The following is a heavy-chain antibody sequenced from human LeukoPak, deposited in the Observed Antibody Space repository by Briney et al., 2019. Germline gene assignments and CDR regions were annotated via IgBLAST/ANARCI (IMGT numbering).Heavy chain of an antibody. CDR2: IDWDDDI. J-gene: IGHJ4*02. Sequence: SGPALVKPTQTLTLTCTFSGFSLTTSGMCVSWIRQPPGKALEWLAHIDWDDDIYYRTSLKTRLTISKDTSKNQVVLTITNMDPVDTATYYCVRGNGYTFFDYWGQGTLVTVSS. V-gene: IGHV2-70*01. CDR3: VRGNGYTFFDY. D-gene: IGHD5-24*01. CDR1: GFSLTTSGMC.